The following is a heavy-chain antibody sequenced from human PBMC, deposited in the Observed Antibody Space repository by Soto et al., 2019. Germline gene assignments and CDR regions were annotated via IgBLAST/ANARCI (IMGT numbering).Heavy chain of an antibody. CDR2: ISYDGSNK. J-gene: IGHJ6*02. CDR3: AKVQFGQRTMYYYYGMDV. CDR1: GFTFSSYG. D-gene: IGHD1-1*01. Sequence: PGGSLRLSCAASGFTFSSYGMHWVRQAPGKGLEWVAVISYDGSNKYYADSVKGRFTISRDNSKNTLYLQMNSLRAEDTAVYYCAKVQFGQRTMYYYYGMDVWGQGTTVTVSS. V-gene: IGHV3-30*18.